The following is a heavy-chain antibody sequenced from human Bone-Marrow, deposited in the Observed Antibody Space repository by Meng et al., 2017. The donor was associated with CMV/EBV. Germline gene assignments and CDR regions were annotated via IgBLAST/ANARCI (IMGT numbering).Heavy chain of an antibody. Sequence: GESLKISCAASGFNFRNYTMHWVRQAPGKGLEWVAVISYDGSNKYYADSVKGRVTISRDNSRNTLYLQMNSLRAEDTAVYYCARSANYDFWSGYSHYYGMDVWGPGTTVTVSS. V-gene: IGHV3-30*04. D-gene: IGHD3-3*01. CDR3: ARSANYDFWSGYSHYYGMDV. J-gene: IGHJ6*02. CDR1: GFNFRNYT. CDR2: ISYDGSNK.